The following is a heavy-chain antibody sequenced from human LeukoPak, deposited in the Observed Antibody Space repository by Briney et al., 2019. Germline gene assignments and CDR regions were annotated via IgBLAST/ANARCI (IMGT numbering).Heavy chain of an antibody. CDR2: ISHSGST. V-gene: IGHV4-34*01. D-gene: IGHD3-22*01. CDR3: ASVYDSSGYYPF. CDR1: GGSFSGYY. J-gene: IGHJ4*02. Sequence: SETLSLTCAVYGGSFSGYYWSWIRQPPGKGLEWIGEISHSGSTNYNPSLKSRVTISVDTSKNQFSLKLSSVTAADTAVYYCASVYDSSGYYPFWGQGTLVTVSS.